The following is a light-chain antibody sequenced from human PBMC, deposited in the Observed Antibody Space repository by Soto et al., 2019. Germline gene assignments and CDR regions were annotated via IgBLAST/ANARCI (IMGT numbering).Light chain of an antibody. CDR1: NSNIGRNT. V-gene: IGLV1-44*01. J-gene: IGLJ3*02. CDR3: ASWDDSLNGWR. Sequence: QSALTQPPSASGTPGQRVTISCSGSNSNIGRNTVIWFHQVPGTAPKLLIFNDYHRPSGVPDRFSGSKSGTSASLAISVRPSEEEGDYYCASWDDSLNGWRFGGGTKLPVL. CDR2: NDY.